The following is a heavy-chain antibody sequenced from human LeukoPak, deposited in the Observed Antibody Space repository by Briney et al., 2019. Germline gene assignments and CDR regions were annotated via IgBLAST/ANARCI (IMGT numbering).Heavy chain of an antibody. Sequence: SETLSLTCTVSGGSISNYYWSWIRQPPGKGLEWIGYIYYSGSTNYNPSLKSRVTISVDTSKNQFSLKLSSVTAADTALYYCARGRIRYDDYSSGWFVFFEFWGQGSLVTVSS. CDR2: IYYSGST. D-gene: IGHD6-19*01. J-gene: IGHJ4*02. CDR3: ARGRIRYDDYSSGWFVFFEF. V-gene: IGHV4-59*01. CDR1: GGSISNYY.